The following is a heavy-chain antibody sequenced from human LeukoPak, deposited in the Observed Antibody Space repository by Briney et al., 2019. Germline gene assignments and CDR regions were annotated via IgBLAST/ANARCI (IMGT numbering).Heavy chain of an antibody. V-gene: IGHV4-4*07. Sequence: SETLSLTCTVSGGSISSYYWSWIRQPAGKGLEWIGRIYTSGSTNYNPSLKSRVTISEDPSKNQFSLKLSSVTAADTAVYYCAREDGTSMDNAFDIWGQGTIVTVSS. J-gene: IGHJ3*02. D-gene: IGHD5-18*01. CDR1: GGSISSYY. CDR3: AREDGTSMDNAFDI. CDR2: IYTSGST.